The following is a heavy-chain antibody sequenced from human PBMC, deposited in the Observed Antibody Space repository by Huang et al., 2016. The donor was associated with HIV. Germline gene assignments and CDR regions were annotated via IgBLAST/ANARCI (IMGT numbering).Heavy chain of an antibody. D-gene: IGHD2-2*01. V-gene: IGHV1-3*01. Sequence: QVFLVQSGIEVKKPGPSVKTSPGVSLLVSCPTSGYVFTNMSMYCLGQSHGLGVALVVWIKGGKGNIKVDPKFQGRLTITRDKPATTLFMYLSALTTEESAIYYGARGGHPLTRVVLVQSWFDSWGPGTAVRVSS. CDR1: GYVFTNMS. CDR3: ARGGHPLTRVVLVQSWFDS. CDR2: IKGGKGNI. J-gene: IGHJ5*01.